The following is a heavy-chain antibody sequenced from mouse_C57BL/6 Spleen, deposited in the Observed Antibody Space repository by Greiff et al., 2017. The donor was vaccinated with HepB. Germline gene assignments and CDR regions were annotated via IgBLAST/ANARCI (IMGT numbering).Heavy chain of an antibody. V-gene: IGHV14-3*01. D-gene: IGHD1-1*01. Sequence: VQLQQSVAELVRPGASVKLSCTASGFNIKNTYMHWVKQRPEQGLEWIGRIDPANGTTKSAPKFQGKATITADTSTNTAYLQLRSLTSEDTAIYYCARYYGSSYPLYYAMDYWGQGTSVTVSS. CDR3: ARYYGSSYPLYYAMDY. J-gene: IGHJ4*01. CDR2: IDPANGTT. CDR1: GFNIKNTY.